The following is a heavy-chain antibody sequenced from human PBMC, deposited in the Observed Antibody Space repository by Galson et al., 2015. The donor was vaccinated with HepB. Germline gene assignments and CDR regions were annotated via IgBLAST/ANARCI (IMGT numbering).Heavy chain of an antibody. J-gene: IGHJ4*02. CDR2: INPSGGDT. Sequence: SVKVSCKASGYTFTSYYMHWVRQAPGQGLEWMGIINPSGGDTDYAQKFQGRVTMTRDTSTSTVYMELSSLRSEDTAVYYCARAGSLVVVAASFHYWGQGTLVTVSS. V-gene: IGHV1-46*01. CDR3: ARAGSLVVVAASFHY. D-gene: IGHD2-15*01. CDR1: GYTFTSYY.